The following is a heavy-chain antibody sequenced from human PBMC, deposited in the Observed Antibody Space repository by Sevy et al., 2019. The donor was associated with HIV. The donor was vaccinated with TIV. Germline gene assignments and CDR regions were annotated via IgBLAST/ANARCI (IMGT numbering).Heavy chain of an antibody. CDR2: IYPGDSDT. D-gene: IGHD2-21*02. CDR3: ARCEPAVVTAIFDCYYMDV. V-gene: IGHV5-51*01. J-gene: IGHJ6*03. CDR1: GYSFTSYW. Sequence: GESLKISSKGSGYSFTSYWIGWVRQMPGKGLEWMGIIYPGDSDTRYSPSFQGQVTISADKSISTAYLQWSSLKASDTAMYYCARCEPAVVTAIFDCYYMDVWGKGTTVTVSS.